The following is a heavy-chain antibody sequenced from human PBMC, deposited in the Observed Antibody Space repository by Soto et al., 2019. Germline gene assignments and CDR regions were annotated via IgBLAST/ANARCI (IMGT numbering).Heavy chain of an antibody. CDR2: ISWNSGSI. D-gene: IGHD2-15*01. V-gene: IGHV3-9*01. CDR1: GFTFDDYA. CDR3: AKCRRKGGGGSCLTGAFDI. J-gene: IGHJ3*02. Sequence: GGSLRLSCAASGFTFDDYAMHWVRQAPGKGLEWVSGISWNSGSIGYADSVKGRFTISRDNAKNSLYLQMNSLRAEDTALYYCAKCRRKGGGGSCLTGAFDIWGQGTMVTVSS.